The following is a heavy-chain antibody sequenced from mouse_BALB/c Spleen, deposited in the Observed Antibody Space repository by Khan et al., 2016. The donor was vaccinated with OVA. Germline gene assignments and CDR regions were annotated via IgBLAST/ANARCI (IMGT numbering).Heavy chain of an antibody. J-gene: IGHJ3*01. V-gene: IGHV1-7*01. Sequence: QIQLVQSGAELAKPGASVKMSCKASGYTFTSYWIHWVKQKLGEGLEGSGDINPSTDYTKYNQKFKDKATLTADKSSSKAYMQLTSLTSEDSAVYYCTNHDSDYAWFTYWGQGTLVTVSA. CDR1: GYTFTSYW. D-gene: IGHD2-5*01. CDR3: TNHDSDYAWFTY. CDR2: INPSTDYT.